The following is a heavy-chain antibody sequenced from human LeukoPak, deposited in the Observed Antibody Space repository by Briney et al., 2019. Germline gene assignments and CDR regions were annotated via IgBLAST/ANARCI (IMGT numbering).Heavy chain of an antibody. J-gene: IGHJ4*02. CDR3: ARDTYIYYYDSSGFDY. V-gene: IGHV4-34*01. D-gene: IGHD3-22*01. Sequence: KPSETLSLTCAVYGGSFSGYYWSWIRQPPGKGLEWIGEINHSGSTNYSPSLKSRVTMSVDTSKNQFSLKLSSVTAADTAVYYCARDTYIYYYDSSGFDYWGQGTLVTVSS. CDR1: GGSFSGYY. CDR2: INHSGST.